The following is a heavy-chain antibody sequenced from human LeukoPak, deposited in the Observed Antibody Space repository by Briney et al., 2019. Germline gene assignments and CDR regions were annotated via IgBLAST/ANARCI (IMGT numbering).Heavy chain of an antibody. D-gene: IGHD4-17*01. CDR2: INPNSGGT. CDR3: ARVDYGDSQNY. V-gene: IGHV1-2*02. CDR1: GYTFTGYD. Sequence: ASVKVSCKASGYTFTGYDMHWVRQAPGQGLEWMGWINPNSGGTNYAQKFQGRFTMTRDTSISTAYMELSRLRSDDTAVYYCARVDYGDSQNYWGQGTLVTVSS. J-gene: IGHJ4*02.